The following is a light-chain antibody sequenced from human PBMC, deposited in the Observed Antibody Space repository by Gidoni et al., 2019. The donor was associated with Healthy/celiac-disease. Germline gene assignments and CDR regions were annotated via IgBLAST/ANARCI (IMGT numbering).Light chain of an antibody. CDR1: SSNIGAGYD. V-gene: IGLV1-40*01. Sequence: QSVLTQPHSVSGAPGQKVTISCTGISSNIGAGYDVHWYQQLPGTAPKLLIYGNSNRPSGVPDRFSGSKSGTSASLAITGLQAEDEADYYCQSYDSSLSGVVFGGGTKLTVL. J-gene: IGLJ2*01. CDR3: QSYDSSLSGVV. CDR2: GNS.